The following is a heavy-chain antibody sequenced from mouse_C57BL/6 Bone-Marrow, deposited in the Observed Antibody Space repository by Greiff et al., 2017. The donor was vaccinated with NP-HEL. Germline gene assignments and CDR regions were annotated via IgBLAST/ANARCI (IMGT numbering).Heavy chain of an antibody. Sequence: VKVVESGAELARPGASVKLSCKASGYTFTSYGISWVKQRTGQGLEWIGEIYPRSGNTYYNEKFKGKATLTADKSSSTAYMELRSLTSEDSAVYFCARPGQAWFAYWGQGTLVTVSA. V-gene: IGHV1-81*01. CDR3: ARPGQAWFAY. J-gene: IGHJ3*01. CDR1: GYTFTSYG. CDR2: IYPRSGNT.